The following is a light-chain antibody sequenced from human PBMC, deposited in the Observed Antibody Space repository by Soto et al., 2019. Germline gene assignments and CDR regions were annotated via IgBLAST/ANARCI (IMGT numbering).Light chain of an antibody. J-gene: IGLJ2*01. Sequence: QSVLTQPASVSGSPGQSITIPCTGTSSDVGGYNYVSWYQQHPGKAPKLMIYEVRNRPSGVSNRFSGSKSGNTASLTISGLQAEDEADYYCSSYTSSSTLVLGGGTKLTVL. CDR1: SSDVGGYNY. V-gene: IGLV2-14*01. CDR2: EVR. CDR3: SSYTSSSTLV.